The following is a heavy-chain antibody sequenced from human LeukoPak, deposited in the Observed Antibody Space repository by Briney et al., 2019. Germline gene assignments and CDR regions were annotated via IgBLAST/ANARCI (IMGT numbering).Heavy chain of an antibody. CDR1: GFTFSSYG. J-gene: IGHJ4*02. CDR2: ISSSGSTI. D-gene: IGHD3-10*01. Sequence: GSLRLSCAASGFTFSSYGMSWVRQAPGKGLEWVSYISSSGSTIYYADSVKGRFTISRDNAKNSLYLQMNSLRAEDTAVYYCAREPSGLGSGSYNYWGQGTLVTVSS. V-gene: IGHV3-48*04. CDR3: AREPSGLGSGSYNY.